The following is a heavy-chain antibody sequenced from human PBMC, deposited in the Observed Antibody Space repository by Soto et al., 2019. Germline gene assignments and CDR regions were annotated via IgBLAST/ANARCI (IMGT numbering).Heavy chain of an antibody. CDR2: IYSGGAI. D-gene: IGHD3-10*01. CDR3: ARDFGSDATGYYGMDV. CDR1: GFTVSSNY. V-gene: IGHV3-66*01. J-gene: IGHJ6*02. Sequence: EVQVVESGGGLVQPGGSLRLSCAASGFTVSSNYMSWVRQTPGKGLEWVSLIYSGGAIVYADSVMGRFTVSRDNSRNTLYLQMNSLRAEDTAVYFCARDFGSDATGYYGMDVCGQGTTVTVSS.